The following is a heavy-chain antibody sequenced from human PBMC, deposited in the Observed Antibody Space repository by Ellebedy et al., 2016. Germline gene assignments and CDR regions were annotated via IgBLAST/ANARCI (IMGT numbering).Heavy chain of an antibody. Sequence: GGSLRLSXAVSGLPFSTFFMSWVRQAPGKGLEWVATIVFSGTATYYSDSLKGRFIVSRDNAKNSLFLQMNSLRVEDTAVYYCARDGSEWSRDYWGQGTLVTVSS. CDR3: ARDGSEWSRDY. CDR1: GLPFSTFF. J-gene: IGHJ4*02. D-gene: IGHD3-3*01. V-gene: IGHV3-21*01. CDR2: IVFSGTAT.